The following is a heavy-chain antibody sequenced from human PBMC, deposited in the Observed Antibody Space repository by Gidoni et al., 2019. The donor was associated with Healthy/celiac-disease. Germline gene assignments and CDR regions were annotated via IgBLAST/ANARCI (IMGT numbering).Heavy chain of an antibody. D-gene: IGHD3-10*01. CDR3: ARDLHYYGSGSYLGY. V-gene: IGHV3-11*01. CDR2: ISSSGTTI. J-gene: IGHJ4*02. Sequence: QVQLVESGGGLVKPGGSLRLSCAASGFTFRDYYMRWIRQAPGKGLEGVSYISSSGTTIYYADSVKGRFTISRDNAKNSLYLQMNSLRAEDTAVYCCARDLHYYGSGSYLGYWGQGTLVTVSS. CDR1: GFTFRDYY.